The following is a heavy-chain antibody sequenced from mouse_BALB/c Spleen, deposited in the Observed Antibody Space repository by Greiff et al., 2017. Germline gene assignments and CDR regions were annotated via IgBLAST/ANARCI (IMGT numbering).Heavy chain of an antibody. V-gene: IGHV5-12-2*01. D-gene: IGHD1-1*01. J-gene: IGHJ2*01. CDR2: ISNGGGST. CDR1: GFTFSSYT. Sequence: EVHLVESGGGLVQPGGSLKLSCAASGFTFSSYTMSWVRQTPEKRLEWVAYISNGGGSTYYPDTVKGRFTISRDNAKNTLYLQMSSLKSEDTAMYYCARHRNGSRAYYFDYWGQGTTLTVSS. CDR3: ARHRNGSRAYYFDY.